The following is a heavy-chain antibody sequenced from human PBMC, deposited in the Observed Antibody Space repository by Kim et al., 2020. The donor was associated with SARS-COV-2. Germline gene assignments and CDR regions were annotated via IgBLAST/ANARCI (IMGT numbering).Heavy chain of an antibody. V-gene: IGHV4-39*01. Sequence: SETLSLTCTVSGGSISSSSYYWGWIRQPPGKGLEWIGSIYYSGSTYYNPSLKSRVTISVDTSKNQFSLKLSSVTAADTAVYYCARPELLWFGELLGWFDP. CDR3: ARPELLWFGELLGWFDP. D-gene: IGHD3-10*01. CDR2: IYYSGST. J-gene: IGHJ5*02. CDR1: GGSISSSSYY.